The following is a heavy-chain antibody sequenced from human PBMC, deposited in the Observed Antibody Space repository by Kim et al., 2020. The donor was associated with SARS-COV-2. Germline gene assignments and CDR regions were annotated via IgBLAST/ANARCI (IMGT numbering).Heavy chain of an antibody. Sequence: VKGKFTISRDDSKNTLYLQMNSLKTEDTAVYYCPTGITRVRGIIDGYFDYWGQGTLVTVSS. V-gene: IGHV3-15*01. D-gene: IGHD3-10*01. CDR3: PTGITRVRGIIDGYFDY. J-gene: IGHJ4*02.